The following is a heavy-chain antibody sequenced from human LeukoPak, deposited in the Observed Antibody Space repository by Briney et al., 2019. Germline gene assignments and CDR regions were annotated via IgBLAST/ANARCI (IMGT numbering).Heavy chain of an antibody. D-gene: IGHD3-10*01. Sequence: GGSLRLSCAASGFTFSSYVMSWVRQAPGKGLEWVSVISGSGGSTYYTDSVKGRLTISRDNSENTLYLQMNSLRAEDTAVYYCAKRHLTLGVSDYWGQGTLVTVSS. CDR2: ISGSGGST. V-gene: IGHV3-23*01. J-gene: IGHJ4*02. CDR3: AKRHLTLGVSDY. CDR1: GFTFSSYV.